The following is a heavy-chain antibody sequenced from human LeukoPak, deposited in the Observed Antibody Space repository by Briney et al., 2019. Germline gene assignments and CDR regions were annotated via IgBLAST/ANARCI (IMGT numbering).Heavy chain of an antibody. D-gene: IGHD4-17*01. CDR1: GGSIRSYY. V-gene: IGHV4-59*08. CDR2: IYYSGST. CDR3: ASLTTVTQGYFDS. Sequence: PSETLSLTCTVSGGSIRSYYWSWIRQPPGKGLEWIGYIYYSGSTNYSPSLKSRLTISVDAPKNQFSLKLSSVTATDTAVYYCASLTTVTQGYFDSWGQGTLVTVSS. J-gene: IGHJ4*02.